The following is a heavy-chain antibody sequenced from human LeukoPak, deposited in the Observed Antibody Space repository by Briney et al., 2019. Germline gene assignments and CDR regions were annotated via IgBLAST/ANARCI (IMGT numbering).Heavy chain of an antibody. J-gene: IGHJ4*02. Sequence: PSETLSLTCTISGGSIGPFFWIWIRQSAGKGLECIGRVSASWKSYYNPSLKSRLTMSLDESKNQFSLRLNSVTAADTAVYYCARGLRVAVAGYYFDSWGQGILVTVPS. CDR1: GGSIGPFF. V-gene: IGHV4-4*07. D-gene: IGHD6-19*01. CDR2: VSASWKS. CDR3: ARGLRVAVAGYYFDS.